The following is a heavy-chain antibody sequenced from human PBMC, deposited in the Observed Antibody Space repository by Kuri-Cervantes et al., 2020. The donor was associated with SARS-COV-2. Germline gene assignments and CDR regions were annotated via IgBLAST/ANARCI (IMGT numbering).Heavy chain of an antibody. CDR3: ATGSTSGWYRRDFDF. V-gene: IGHV3-15*01. CDR1: GFTFSDAW. D-gene: IGHD6-19*01. Sequence: GGSLRLSCVASGFTFSDAWMSWVRQTPGKGLEWIGRFKSKSAGGTIVYAAPVQGRFTILRDDSRNTVYLQMNSLTTDDTGMYYCATGSTSGWYRRDFDFWGLGTPVTVSS. CDR2: FKSKSAGGTI. J-gene: IGHJ4*02.